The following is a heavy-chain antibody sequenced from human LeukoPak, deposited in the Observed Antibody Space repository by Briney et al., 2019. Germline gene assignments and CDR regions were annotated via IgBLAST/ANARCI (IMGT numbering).Heavy chain of an antibody. CDR1: GGSISSYY. CDR3: AREQPAAGHFDP. Sequence: PSETLSLTCTVSGGSISSYYWSWIRQPPGKGLEWIGYIYYSGSTNYNPSLKSRVTISIDTSKSQFFLELSSVTAADTAVYYCAREQPAAGHFDPWGQGTLVTVSS. D-gene: IGHD6-13*01. V-gene: IGHV4-59*01. J-gene: IGHJ5*02. CDR2: IYYSGST.